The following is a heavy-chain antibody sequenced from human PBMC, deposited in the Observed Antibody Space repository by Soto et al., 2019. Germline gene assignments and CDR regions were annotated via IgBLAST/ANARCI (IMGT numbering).Heavy chain of an antibody. CDR3: ARVRREYDNSGPVDF. CDR2: IYDSAST. Sequence: TLSLTCTVSGDSISSGDYYWSWLRQPPGKGLEWIGYIYDSASTYYNPSLKSRLTVSVDTSKNQFSLRLTSVTAADTAVYYCARVRREYDNSGPVDFWGQGTLVTVSS. V-gene: IGHV4-30-4*01. D-gene: IGHD3-22*01. J-gene: IGHJ4*02. CDR1: GDSISSGDYY.